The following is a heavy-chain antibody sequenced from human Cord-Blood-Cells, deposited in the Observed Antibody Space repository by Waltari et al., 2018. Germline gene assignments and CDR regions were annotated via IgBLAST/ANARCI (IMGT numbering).Heavy chain of an antibody. Sequence: QLQLQESGPGLVKPSETLSLTCTVPGGSISSSSSYWGWIRQPPGKGLEWIGSIYYSGSTYYNPSLESRVTISVDTSKNQFSLKLSSVTAADTAVYYCARRRVGRALDYWGQGTLVTVSS. CDR3: ARRRVGRALDY. J-gene: IGHJ4*02. D-gene: IGHD3-10*01. CDR2: IYYSGST. CDR1: GGSISSSSSY. V-gene: IGHV4-39*07.